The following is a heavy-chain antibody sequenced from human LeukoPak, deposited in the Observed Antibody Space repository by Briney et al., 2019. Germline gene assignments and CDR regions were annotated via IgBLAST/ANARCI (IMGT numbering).Heavy chain of an antibody. CDR3: ARGSSGIAVRGLAWAWFDP. CDR2: IKPDGSEK. D-gene: IGHD3-10*01. CDR1: GFTFSSYW. V-gene: IGHV3-7*05. Sequence: GGSLRLSCAASGFTFSSYWMGWVRQAPGKGLEWVANIKPDGSEKYYVDSVKGCFTISRDNAKNSLYLYMNSLRAEDTAVYYCARGSSGIAVRGLAWAWFDPWGQGTLVTVSS. J-gene: IGHJ5*02.